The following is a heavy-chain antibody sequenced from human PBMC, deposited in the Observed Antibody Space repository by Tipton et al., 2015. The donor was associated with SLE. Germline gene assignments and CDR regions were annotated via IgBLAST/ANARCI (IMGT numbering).Heavy chain of an antibody. J-gene: IGHJ3*02. CDR2: IYTSGST. CDR3: AREEGAYYDILTGYFDDAFDI. D-gene: IGHD3-9*01. Sequence: TLSLTCTVSGGSISSGSYYWSWIRQPAGKGLEWIGYIYTSGSTNYNPSLKSRVTISVDTSKNQFSLRLSSVTAADTAVYYCAREEGAYYDILTGYFDDAFDIWGQGTMVTVSS. CDR1: GGSISSGSYY. V-gene: IGHV4-61*09.